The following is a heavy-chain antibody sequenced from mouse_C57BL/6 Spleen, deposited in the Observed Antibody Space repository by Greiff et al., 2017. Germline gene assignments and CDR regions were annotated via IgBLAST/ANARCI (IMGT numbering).Heavy chain of an antibody. D-gene: IGHD2-5*01. V-gene: IGHV5-17*01. CDR1: GFTFSDYG. Sequence: EVQGVESGGGLVKPGGSLKLSCAASGFTFSDYGMHWVRQAPEKGLEWVAYISSGSSTIYYADTVKGRFTISRDNAKNTLFLQMTSLRSEDTAMYYCARGGAYYSNYPFDYWGQGTTLTVSA. J-gene: IGHJ2*01. CDR2: ISSGSSTI. CDR3: ARGGAYYSNYPFDY.